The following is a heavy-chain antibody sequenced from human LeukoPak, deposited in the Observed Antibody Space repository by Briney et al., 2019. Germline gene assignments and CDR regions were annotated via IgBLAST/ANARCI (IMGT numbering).Heavy chain of an antibody. V-gene: IGHV4-30-2*01. CDR3: ARGRNQLPRDFDY. Sequence: SETLSLTCTVSGGSISSGGYYWRWIRQPPGKGLEWIGYIYHSGSTYYNPSLKSRVTISVDRSKNQFSLKLSSVTAADTAVYYCARGRNQLPRDFDYWGQGTLVTVSS. CDR1: GGSISSGGYY. J-gene: IGHJ4*02. CDR2: IYHSGST. D-gene: IGHD2-2*01.